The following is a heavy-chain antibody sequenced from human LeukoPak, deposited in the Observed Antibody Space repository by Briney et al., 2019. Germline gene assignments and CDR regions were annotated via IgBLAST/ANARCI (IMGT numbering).Heavy chain of an antibody. CDR3: ARVRGYSGYVLGYWLDP. J-gene: IGHJ5*02. CDR1: GFTFSSYD. Sequence: GGSLRLSCAASGFTFSSYDMNWVRQAPGKGLEWVSSISSGGYTIYYADSVKGRFTISRDNAKNSLFLQMNSLRAEDTAVYYCARVRGYSGYVLGYWLDPWSQGTLVTVSS. D-gene: IGHD5-12*01. CDR2: ISSGGYTI. V-gene: IGHV3-48*03.